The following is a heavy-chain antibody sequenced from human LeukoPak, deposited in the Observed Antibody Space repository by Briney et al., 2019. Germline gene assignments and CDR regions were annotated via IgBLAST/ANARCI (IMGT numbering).Heavy chain of an antibody. J-gene: IGHJ4*02. Sequence: AVGCLRLSCAASGFTFSNYNMNWVRQAPGKGREWVSSISSGSNYIYYADSVKGRFTISRDNAKNSLYLQMNSLRADDAAVYYCARDLRLWGQGTLVTVSS. CDR3: ARDLRL. CDR1: GFTFSNYN. V-gene: IGHV3-21*01. CDR2: ISSGSNYI.